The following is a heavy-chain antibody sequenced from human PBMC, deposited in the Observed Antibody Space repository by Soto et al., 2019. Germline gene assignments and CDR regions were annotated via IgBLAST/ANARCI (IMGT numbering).Heavy chain of an antibody. CDR1: GFTVSSYS. V-gene: IGHV3-21*01. Sequence: GGSLRLSCAASGFTVSSYSMNWVRQAPGKGLEWVSSISSSSSYIYDADSVKGRFTISRDNAKNSLYLQMNSLRAEDTAVYYCARVRYYYDSSGQSLAYFDYWGQGTLVTVSS. J-gene: IGHJ4*02. CDR2: ISSSSSYI. CDR3: ARVRYYYDSSGQSLAYFDY. D-gene: IGHD3-22*01.